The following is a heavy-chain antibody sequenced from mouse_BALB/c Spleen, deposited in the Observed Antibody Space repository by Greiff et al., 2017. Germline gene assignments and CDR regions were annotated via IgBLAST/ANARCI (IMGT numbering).Heavy chain of an antibody. CDR2: INPSTGYT. J-gene: IGHJ3*01. V-gene: IGHV1-7*01. CDR1: GYTFTSYW. Sequence: VQLQQSGAELAKPGASVKMSCKASGYTFTSYWMHWVKQRPGQGLEWIGYINPSTGYTEYNQKFKDKATLTADKSSSTAYMQLSSLTSEDSAVYYCARSRGLFAYWGQGTLVTVSA. CDR3: ARSRGLFAY.